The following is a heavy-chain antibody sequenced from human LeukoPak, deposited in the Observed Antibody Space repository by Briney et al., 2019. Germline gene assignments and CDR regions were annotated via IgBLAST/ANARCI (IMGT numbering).Heavy chain of an antibody. J-gene: IGHJ4*02. CDR1: GGTFSSYA. CDR2: IIPIFGTA. Sequence: ASVKVSCKASGGTFSSYAISWVRQAPGQGLEWMGGIIPIFGTANYAQKFQGRVTITADESTSTAYMELSSLRSEDTAVYYCARFGRDGYYFDYWGQGTLVTVSS. V-gene: IGHV1-69*13. CDR3: ARFGRDGYYFDY. D-gene: IGHD5-24*01.